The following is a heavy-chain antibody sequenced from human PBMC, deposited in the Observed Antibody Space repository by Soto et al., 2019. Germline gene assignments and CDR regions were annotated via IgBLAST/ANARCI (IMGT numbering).Heavy chain of an antibody. Sequence: GASVKVSCKASGYTFTSYGISWVRQAPGQGLEWMGWISVYNGNTNYAQKLQGRVTMTTDTSTSTAYMELRSLRSDDTAVYYCARDEEIAVAGTIDYWGQGTPVTVSS. CDR2: ISVYNGNT. CDR3: ARDEEIAVAGTIDY. J-gene: IGHJ4*02. D-gene: IGHD6-19*01. CDR1: GYTFTSYG. V-gene: IGHV1-18*01.